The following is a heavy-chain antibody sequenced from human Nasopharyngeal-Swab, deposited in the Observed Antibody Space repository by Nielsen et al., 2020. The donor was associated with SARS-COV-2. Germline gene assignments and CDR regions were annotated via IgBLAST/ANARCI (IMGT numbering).Heavy chain of an antibody. Sequence: GSLRLSCTVSDGSISSSTYYWAWIRQPPGKELEWIGSIYYSGSTHYNPSLKSRVTISADTSKNQFSLKLRSVTAADTAVYYCARQGPYDSYGPSKVWGQGTTVTVSS. J-gene: IGHJ6*02. CDR1: DGSISSSTYY. D-gene: IGHD5-18*01. CDR2: IYYSGST. V-gene: IGHV4-39*01. CDR3: ARQGPYDSYGPSKV.